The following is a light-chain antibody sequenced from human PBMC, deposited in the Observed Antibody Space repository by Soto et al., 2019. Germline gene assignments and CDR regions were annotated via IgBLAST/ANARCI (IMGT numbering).Light chain of an antibody. V-gene: IGLV2-23*01. CDR2: EGS. CDR3: CSYAGSSIVV. Sequence: SALTQPASVSGSPGQSITISCTGTSSDVGSYNLVSWYQQHPGKAPKLMIYEGSKRPSGVSNRFSGSKSGNTASLTISGLQAVDEADYYCCSYAGSSIVVFGGGTKLTVL. CDR1: SSDVGSYNL. J-gene: IGLJ2*01.